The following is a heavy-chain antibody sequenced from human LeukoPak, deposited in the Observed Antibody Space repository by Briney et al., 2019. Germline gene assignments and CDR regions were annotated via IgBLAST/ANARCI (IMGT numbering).Heavy chain of an antibody. V-gene: IGHV3-48*03. CDR1: GFTFSSYE. Sequence: QPGGSLRLSCAASGFTFSSYEMNWVRQAPGKGLEWVSYISSSGSTIYYADSVKGRFTISRDNAKNSLNLQMNSLRAEDTAVYYCATVTTSWYWGQGTLVTVSS. J-gene: IGHJ4*02. CDR2: ISSSGSTI. D-gene: IGHD4-17*01. CDR3: ATVTTSWY.